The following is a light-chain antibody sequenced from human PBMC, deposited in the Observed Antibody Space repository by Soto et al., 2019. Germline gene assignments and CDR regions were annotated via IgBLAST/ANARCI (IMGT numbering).Light chain of an antibody. J-gene: IGKJ1*01. V-gene: IGKV3-15*01. CDR1: QSVSDN. Sequence: TVFARSPGPLSMYPGARATLSSKISQSVSDNQLAWYQKKPGQAPRLLIHGATTRATGIPGRFSGSGSGTEFTLTISILQSEDFAVYCCQRYNNRPRTFGQGTRLEIK. CDR2: GAT. CDR3: QRYNNRPRT.